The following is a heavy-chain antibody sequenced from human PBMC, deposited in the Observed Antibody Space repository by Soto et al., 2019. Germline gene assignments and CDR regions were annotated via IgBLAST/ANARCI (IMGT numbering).Heavy chain of an antibody. Sequence: ASVKVSCKASGYTFTSYGISWVRQAPGQGLEWMGRISAYNGNTNYAQKLQGRVTMTTDTSTSTAYMELRSLRSDDTAVYYCAREGPYYDSSGYYYSAIDYWGQGTLVTVSS. J-gene: IGHJ4*02. V-gene: IGHV1-18*01. CDR1: GYTFTSYG. CDR2: ISAYNGNT. D-gene: IGHD3-22*01. CDR3: AREGPYYDSSGYYYSAIDY.